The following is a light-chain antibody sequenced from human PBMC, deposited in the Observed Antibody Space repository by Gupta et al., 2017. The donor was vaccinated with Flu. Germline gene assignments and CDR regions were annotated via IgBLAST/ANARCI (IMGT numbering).Light chain of an antibody. CDR1: QSVSGTY. V-gene: IGKV3-20*01. J-gene: IGKJ4*01. CDR2: GAS. CDR3: QQYGSPPPLT. Sequence: TLSLSPGERATLACRARQSVSGTYLAWYKQKPGQAPRLLIYGASSRATGIPDRFSGNGSGADFTLTISRREPEDFGVYYCQQYGSPPPLTFGGGTKVEIK.